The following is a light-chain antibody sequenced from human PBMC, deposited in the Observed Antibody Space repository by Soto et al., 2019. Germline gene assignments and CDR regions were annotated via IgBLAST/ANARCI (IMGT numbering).Light chain of an antibody. CDR2: GAS. CDR3: QQCGSSPLT. CDR1: QSVSSSY. Sequence: EIVLTQSPGTLSLSPGERATLSCRASQSVSSSYLAWYQQKPGQAPRHLIYGASSRATGIPDRFSGSGSGTDFTCIIVRVESEDFEVYYCQQCGSSPLTFGGGTKVQIK. J-gene: IGKJ4*01. V-gene: IGKV3-20*01.